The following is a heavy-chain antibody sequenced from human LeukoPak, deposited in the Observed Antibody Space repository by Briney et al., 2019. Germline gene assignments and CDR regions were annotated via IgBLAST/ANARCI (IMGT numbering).Heavy chain of an antibody. V-gene: IGHV3-74*01. CDR3: ARAFAPFYVWGSYRPPDSFDY. CDR1: GFTFSSYW. CDR2: INSDGSST. Sequence: PGGSLRLSCAASGFTFSSYWMHWDRQAPGKGLVWVSRINSDGSSTSYADSGKGRFTISRDNAKNTLYLQMNSLRAEDTAVYYCARAFAPFYVWGSYRPPDSFDYWGQGTLVTVSS. D-gene: IGHD3-16*02. J-gene: IGHJ4*02.